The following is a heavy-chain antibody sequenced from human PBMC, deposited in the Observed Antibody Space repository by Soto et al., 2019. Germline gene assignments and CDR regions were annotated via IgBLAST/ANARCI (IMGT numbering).Heavy chain of an antibody. J-gene: IGHJ5*02. Sequence: QITLKESGPTLVKPTQTLTLTCTFSGFSLSTSGVGVGWIRQPPGKALEWLALIYWDDDKRYSPSLKSRLTITKDTTKNQVVLTMTNMDPVDTATYYRAHSPNYGSGSLDNWFDPWGQGTLVTVSS. CDR1: GFSLSTSGVG. CDR2: IYWDDDK. CDR3: AHSPNYGSGSLDNWFDP. V-gene: IGHV2-5*02. D-gene: IGHD3-10*01.